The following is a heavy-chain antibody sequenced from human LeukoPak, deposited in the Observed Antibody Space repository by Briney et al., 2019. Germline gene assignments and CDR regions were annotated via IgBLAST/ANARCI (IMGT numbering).Heavy chain of an antibody. D-gene: IGHD6-19*01. CDR2: ISWNSVVI. Sequence: GGSLRLSCAGSGFNFDDYAMHWVRQVPGKGLEWVSVISWNSVVIAYADSAKGRFTISRDNAKNSLFLQMDSLKAEDTALYYCASGGRAVAGPDYWGQGTLVTVSS. J-gene: IGHJ4*02. V-gene: IGHV3-9*01. CDR3: ASGGRAVAGPDY. CDR1: GFNFDDYA.